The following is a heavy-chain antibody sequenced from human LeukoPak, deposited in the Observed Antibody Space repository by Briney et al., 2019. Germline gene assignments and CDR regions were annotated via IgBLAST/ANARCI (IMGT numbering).Heavy chain of an antibody. CDR1: GFSFCTYG. D-gene: IGHD6-19*01. CDR2: INLNGAST. Sequence: PGGSLRLSCAASGFSFCTYGMSWFRQVPGKGLERVSGINLNGASTVYEASVKGRFNISRDNAKNSLYLQMNSLRAEDTALYYCARGPSGWYYFEDWGQGTLVTVSS. CDR3: ARGPSGWYYFED. V-gene: IGHV3-20*04. J-gene: IGHJ4*02.